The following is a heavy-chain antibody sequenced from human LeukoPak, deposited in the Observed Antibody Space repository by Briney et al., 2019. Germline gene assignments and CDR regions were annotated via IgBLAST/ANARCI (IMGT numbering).Heavy chain of an antibody. CDR1: GYTFTSYY. V-gene: IGHV1-46*01. CDR3: ARERAARPYYFDY. D-gene: IGHD6-6*01. Sequence: VASVKVSSKASGYTFTSYYMHWVRQAPGQGLEWMGMINPSSGSTTFAQKFQGRVTVTRDTSTTTFYMDLSSLQFEDTAVYYCARERAARPYYFDYWGQGTLVTVSS. CDR2: INPSSGST. J-gene: IGHJ4*02.